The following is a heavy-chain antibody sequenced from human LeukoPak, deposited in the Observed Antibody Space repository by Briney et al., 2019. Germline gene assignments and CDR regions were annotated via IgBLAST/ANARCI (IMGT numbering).Heavy chain of an antibody. V-gene: IGHV4-59*01. J-gene: IGHJ6*03. CDR2: IYYSGST. Sequence: SETLSLTCTVSGGSISSYYWSWIRQPPGKGLEWIGYIYYSGSTNYNPSLKSRVTISVDTSKNQFSLKLSSVTAADTAVYYCARVGSYYYYMDVWGKETTVTVSS. CDR1: GGSISSYY. CDR3: ARVGSYYYYMDV. D-gene: IGHD2-2*03.